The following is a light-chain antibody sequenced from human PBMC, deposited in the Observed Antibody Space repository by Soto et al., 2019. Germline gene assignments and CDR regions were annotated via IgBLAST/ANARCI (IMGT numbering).Light chain of an antibody. J-gene: IGKJ1*01. V-gene: IGKV3-20*01. Sequence: EIVLTQSLDTLSVSPGERTTLSCRASQSVTSNHVAWYQQKPGQAPRLLIYGVSSRATGIPDRFSGSGSGTDFTLTISRLEPEDFAVYYCQQYGGSPRTFGQGTKVDIK. CDR1: QSVTSNH. CDR2: GVS. CDR3: QQYGGSPRT.